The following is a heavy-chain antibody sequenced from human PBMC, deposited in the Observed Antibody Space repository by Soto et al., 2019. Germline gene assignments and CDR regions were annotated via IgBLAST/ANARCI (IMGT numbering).Heavy chain of an antibody. V-gene: IGHV4-30-4*01. Sequence: QVQLQESGPGLVKPSQTLSLTCTVSGDSMGSGDYYRTWIRQPPGKGLEWIGYIYYIGTTFYNPSLESRVNISIDTSKNHFSLRLTSVTAADTAVYCCSRGSTYYGFLTWGQGTLVTVSS. CDR3: SRGSTYYGFLT. CDR1: GDSMGSGDYY. CDR2: IYYIGTT. J-gene: IGHJ5*02. D-gene: IGHD3-10*01.